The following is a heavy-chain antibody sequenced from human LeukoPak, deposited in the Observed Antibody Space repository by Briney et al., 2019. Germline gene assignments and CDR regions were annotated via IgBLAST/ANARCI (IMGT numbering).Heavy chain of an antibody. CDR1: GFTFNTYT. J-gene: IGHJ4*02. Sequence: GRSLRLSCAASGFTFNTYTMNWVRQAPGKGLEWVSSIGRSSIDKYYADSVRGRFTISRDNAKNSLYVQMSSLRAEDTAVYYCVRGDSRELWGQGTLVTVSS. CDR2: IGRSSIDK. V-gene: IGHV3-21*01. CDR3: VRGDSREL. D-gene: IGHD3-22*01.